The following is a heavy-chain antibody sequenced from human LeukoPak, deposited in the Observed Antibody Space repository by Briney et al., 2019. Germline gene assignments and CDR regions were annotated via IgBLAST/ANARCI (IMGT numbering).Heavy chain of an antibody. CDR3: ARYTFSSGFLY. D-gene: IGHD6-19*01. Sequence: GGSLRLSCAASGFTISSNYMSWVRQAPGKGLEWVSVIFSGGSTYYADSVKGRFTISRDNSKNTLYLQMNSLRAEDTAVYYCARYTFSSGFLYWGQGTLVTVSS. CDR1: GFTISSNY. J-gene: IGHJ4*02. CDR2: IFSGGST. V-gene: IGHV3-66*01.